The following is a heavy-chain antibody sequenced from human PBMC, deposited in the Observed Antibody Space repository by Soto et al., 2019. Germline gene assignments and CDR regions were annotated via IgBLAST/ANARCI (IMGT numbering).Heavy chain of an antibody. CDR1: GFTFISSF. J-gene: IGHJ4*02. CDR3: AKVGLFDGNKPITFEF. V-gene: IGHV3-7*03. D-gene: IGHD3-10*01. Sequence: GGSLRLSCVASGFTFISSFMGWVRQAPGKGLEWVANINQDATRQSYVDSVEGQFSISRDNAKNSLYLQMNSLRVEDTAVYYCAKVGLFDGNKPITFEFWGQGTLVTVSS. CDR2: INQDATRQ.